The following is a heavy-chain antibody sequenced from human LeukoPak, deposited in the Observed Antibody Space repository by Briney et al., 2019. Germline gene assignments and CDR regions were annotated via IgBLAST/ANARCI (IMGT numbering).Heavy chain of an antibody. CDR2: INHSGST. CDR3: ARVPGTYCSGGSCYFRTYYYYYMDV. Sequence: PSETLSLTCAVYGGSFSGYYWSWIRPPPGKWLEWIGEINHSGSTNYNPSLKSRVTISVDTSKNQFSLKLSSVTAADTAVYYCARVPGTYCSGGSCYFRTYYYYYMDVWGKGTTVTVSS. J-gene: IGHJ6*03. V-gene: IGHV4-34*01. CDR1: GGSFSGYY. D-gene: IGHD2-15*01.